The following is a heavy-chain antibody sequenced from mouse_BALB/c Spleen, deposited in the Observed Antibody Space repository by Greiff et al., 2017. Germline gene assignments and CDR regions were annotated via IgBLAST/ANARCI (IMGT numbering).Heavy chain of an antibody. CDR3: ASAGTVVATDYAMDY. CDR2: ISSGSSTI. D-gene: IGHD1-1*01. J-gene: IGHJ4*01. V-gene: IGHV5-17*02. Sequence: EVQLVESGGGLVQPGGSRKLSCAASGFTFSSFGMHWVRQAPEKGLEWVAYISSGSSTIYYADTVKGRFTISRDNPNNTQFLQMTSLRSEDTAMYYCASAGTVVATDYAMDYWGQGTSVTVSS. CDR1: GFTFSSFG.